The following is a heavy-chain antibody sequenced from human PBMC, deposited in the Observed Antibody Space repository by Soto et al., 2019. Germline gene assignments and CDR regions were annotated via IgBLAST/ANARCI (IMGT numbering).Heavy chain of an antibody. V-gene: IGHV1-8*01. J-gene: IGHJ4*02. Sequence: QVQLVQSGAEVKKPGASVKVSCKASGYTFTSYDINWVRQATGQGLEWMGWMNPNSGNTGYAQKCQGRVTMTKNTSISTAYLELSSLRSEDTAVYYCARGSGPVTQDDYWGQGTLVTVSS. CDR3: ARGSGPVTQDDY. CDR1: GYTFTSYD. D-gene: IGHD4-17*01. CDR2: MNPNSGNT.